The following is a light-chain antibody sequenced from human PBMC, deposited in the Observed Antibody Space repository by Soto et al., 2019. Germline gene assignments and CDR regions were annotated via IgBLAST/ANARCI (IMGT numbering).Light chain of an antibody. J-gene: IGKJ4*01. Sequence: EIVLTQSPATLSLSPGERATLSCRASQSVSSYLAWYQQKPGQAPRLLIYGASTRATGIPARFSGSGSGTEFTLTVSSLQSEDSAVYYCQQCNNWPPLTFGGGTKVDIK. V-gene: IGKV3-15*01. CDR3: QQCNNWPPLT. CDR2: GAS. CDR1: QSVSSY.